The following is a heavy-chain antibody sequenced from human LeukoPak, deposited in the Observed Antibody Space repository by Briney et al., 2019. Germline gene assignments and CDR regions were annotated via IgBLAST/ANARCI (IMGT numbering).Heavy chain of an antibody. J-gene: IGHJ3*02. CDR2: IIPILGIA. CDR3: ARRYSNNAFDI. V-gene: IGHV1-69*02. CDR1: GGTFSSYT. D-gene: IGHD4-11*01. Sequence: SVKVSCKASGGTFSSYTISWVRQAPGQGLEWMGRIIPILGIANYAQKFQGRVTTTADKSTSTAYMELSSLRSEDTAVYYCARRYSNNAFDIWGQGTMVTVSS.